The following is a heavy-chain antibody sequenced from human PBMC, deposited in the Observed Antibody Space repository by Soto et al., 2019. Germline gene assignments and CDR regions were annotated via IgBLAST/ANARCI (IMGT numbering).Heavy chain of an antibody. CDR1: GGSISSSNW. V-gene: IGHV4-4*02. CDR3: ARRWGEGRVDY. Sequence: QVQLQESGPGLVKPSGTLSLTCAVSGGSISSSNWWSWVRQPPGKGLQWIGEIYNSGSTNYIPSLKSRVTISVDKYRNQVALKLSSVTAADTAVYYCARRWGEGRVDYWGQGTLVTVAS. J-gene: IGHJ4*02. CDR2: IYNSGST. D-gene: IGHD3-10*01.